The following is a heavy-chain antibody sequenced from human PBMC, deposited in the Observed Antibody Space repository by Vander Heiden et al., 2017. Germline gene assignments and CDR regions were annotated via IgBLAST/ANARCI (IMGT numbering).Heavy chain of an antibody. D-gene: IGHD6-19*01. CDR3: AKDMYDSGWYWYFDV. V-gene: IGHV3-9*01. CDR2: MSWHSENT. J-gene: IGHJ2*01. CDR1: GLRFQDYA. Sequence: EVQLVESGVDLAQPGRSLRPPCAAAGLRFQDYAMNWGRQAPGKGLEWVASMSWHSENTGYADSVKGRFTVTRDNAENSLYLEMNGLTREDTALYFCAKDMYDSGWYWYFDVWGRGTRVTVSS.